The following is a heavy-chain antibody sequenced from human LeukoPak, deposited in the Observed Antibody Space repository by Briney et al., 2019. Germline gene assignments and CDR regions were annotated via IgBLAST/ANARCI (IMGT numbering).Heavy chain of an antibody. CDR2: IYSGGST. D-gene: IGHD6-6*01. Sequence: GGSLRLSCAASGFTVSSNYMSWVRQAPGKGLEWVSVIYSGGSTYYADSVKGRFTISRHNSKNTLYLQMNSLRSEDTAVYYCARAQDSSSSTPFDYWGQGTLVTVSS. CDR1: GFTVSSNY. CDR3: ARAQDSSSSTPFDY. J-gene: IGHJ4*02. V-gene: IGHV3-53*04.